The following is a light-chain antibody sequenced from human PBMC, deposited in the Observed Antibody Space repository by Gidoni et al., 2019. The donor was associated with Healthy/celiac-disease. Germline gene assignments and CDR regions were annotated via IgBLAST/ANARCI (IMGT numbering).Light chain of an antibody. V-gene: IGKV1-39*01. Sequence: IQMTQSPSSLSASVGDRVTITCRASQSISSYLNWYQQTPGKATKLLIYAASSLQSGVPSRFSGSGSGTDFTLTISSLQPEDFATYYCQQSYSTPRTFGQGTKVEIK. J-gene: IGKJ1*01. CDR3: QQSYSTPRT. CDR1: QSISSY. CDR2: AAS.